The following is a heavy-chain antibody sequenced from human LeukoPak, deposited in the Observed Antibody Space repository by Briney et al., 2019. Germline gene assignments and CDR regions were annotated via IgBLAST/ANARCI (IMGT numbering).Heavy chain of an antibody. Sequence: SETLSLTCAVYGGSFSGYYWSWIRQPPGKGLEWIGEINHSGSTNYNPSLKSRVTISVDTSKNQLSLKLSSVTAADTAVYYCARQSDYYDSSGQFDWGQGTLVTVSS. CDR1: GGSFSGYY. D-gene: IGHD3-22*01. CDR2: INHSGST. V-gene: IGHV4-34*01. J-gene: IGHJ4*02. CDR3: ARQSDYYDSSGQFD.